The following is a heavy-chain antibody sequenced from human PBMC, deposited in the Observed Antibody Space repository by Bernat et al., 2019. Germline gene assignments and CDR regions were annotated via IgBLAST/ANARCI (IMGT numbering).Heavy chain of an antibody. J-gene: IGHJ5*02. Sequence: QVQLQESGPGLVKPSETLSLTCTVSGGSISSYYWSWIRQPPGKGLEWIGYIYYTGRTNYNPSLKGRVTISVDTSKNQFSLTLTSVTAADTAVYYCASLYGDYDWFDPWGQGTLVTVSS. CDR1: GGSISSYY. D-gene: IGHD4-17*01. CDR2: IYYTGRT. V-gene: IGHV4-59*08. CDR3: ASLYGDYDWFDP.